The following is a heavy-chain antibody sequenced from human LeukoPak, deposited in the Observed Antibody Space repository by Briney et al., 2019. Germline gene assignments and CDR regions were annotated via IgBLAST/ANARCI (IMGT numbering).Heavy chain of an antibody. CDR2: IRSKDYGGTT. CDR3: SRARTGTWLDP. CDR1: GFTFADFA. V-gene: IGHV3-49*04. Sequence: GRSLRLSCTASGFTFADFAMAWVRQAPGKGLEWVGFIRSKDYGGTTEYAASVKGSITISRDDSKNIAYLQMNSLKTEDTAVYYCSRARTGTWLDPWGQGTLVTVSS. J-gene: IGHJ5*02. D-gene: IGHD6-6*01.